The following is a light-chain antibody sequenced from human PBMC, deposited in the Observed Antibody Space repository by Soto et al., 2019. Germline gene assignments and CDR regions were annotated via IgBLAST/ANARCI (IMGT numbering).Light chain of an antibody. Sequence: QSVLTQPRSVSGSPGQSVTISCTGTSSDVGAYNYVSWYQQHPGKAPKLMIFDVRERPSGVPDRFSGSKFGNTASLAISGLQAEDEAEYFCCSDAGSYSWVFGGGTKVTVL. CDR2: DVR. V-gene: IGLV2-11*01. CDR1: SSDVGAYNY. J-gene: IGLJ3*02. CDR3: CSDAGSYSWV.